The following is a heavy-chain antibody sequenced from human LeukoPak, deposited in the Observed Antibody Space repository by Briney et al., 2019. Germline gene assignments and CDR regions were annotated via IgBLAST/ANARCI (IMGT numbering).Heavy chain of an antibody. J-gene: IGHJ4*02. CDR2: ISSSGSTI. Sequence: GGSLRLSCAASVFTFSHYYMSWIRQAPGKGLEWVSYISSSGSTIYYADSEKCRFTISRDNAKNSLYLQMNRMRAEDKDVYYCARQNSGGSIFDYWGQGTLVTVSS. CDR1: VFTFSHYY. D-gene: IGHD1-26*01. V-gene: IGHV3-11*04. CDR3: ARQNSGGSIFDY.